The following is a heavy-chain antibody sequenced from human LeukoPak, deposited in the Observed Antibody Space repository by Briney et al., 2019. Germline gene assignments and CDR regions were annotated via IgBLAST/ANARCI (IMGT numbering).Heavy chain of an antibody. CDR3: ARVCSWVLCSLDP. V-gene: IGHV4-39*01. CDR1: GGSISSSSYY. CDR2: IYYSGST. J-gene: IGHJ5*02. Sequence: SETLSLTCTVSGGSISSSSYYWGWIRQPPGKGLEWIGSIYYSGSTYYNPSLKSRVTISVDTSKNQFSLKLNSVTAADTAVYYCARVCSWVLCSLDPWGQGTLVTVS. D-gene: IGHD3-10*02.